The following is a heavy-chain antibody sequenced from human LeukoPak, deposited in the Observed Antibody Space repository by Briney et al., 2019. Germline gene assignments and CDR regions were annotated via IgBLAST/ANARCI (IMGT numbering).Heavy chain of an antibody. CDR2: INPSGGST. V-gene: IGHV1-46*01. D-gene: IGHD1-26*01. CDR3: ARDLSSGSYYNWFDP. J-gene: IGHJ5*02. Sequence: GGSVKVSCKAPGYTFTSHYMHWVRQAPGQGLEWMGIINPSGGSTSYAQKFQGRVTMTRDTSTSTVYMELSSLRSEDTAVNYCARDLSSGSYYNWFDPWGQGTLATVSS. CDR1: GYTFTSHY.